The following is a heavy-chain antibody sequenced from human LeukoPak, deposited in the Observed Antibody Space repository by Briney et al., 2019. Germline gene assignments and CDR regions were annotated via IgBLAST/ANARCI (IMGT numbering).Heavy chain of an antibody. D-gene: IGHD3-3*01. CDR1: GFTFDDYA. V-gene: IGHV3-43*02. J-gene: IGHJ4*02. CDR2: ISGDGGST. Sequence: GGSLRLSCAASGFTFDDYAMHWVSHAPGKGLEWVSLISGDGGSTYYADSVKGRFTISRDNSKNSLYLQMNSLRTEDTALYYCAKGTPLEWLSDYWGQGTLVTVSS. CDR3: AKGTPLEWLSDY.